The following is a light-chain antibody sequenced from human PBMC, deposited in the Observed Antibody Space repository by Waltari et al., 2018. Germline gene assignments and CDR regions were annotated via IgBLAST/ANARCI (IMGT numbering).Light chain of an antibody. Sequence: AIQLTQSPSSLSASVGDRITITCQATQDISFNLAWYQQKPGKAPNLLIYKSSTLQTGVPSRVSGSGSGTDFTLTISSLQPEDFASYFCQHGYNVPLTFGGGTKVEIK. J-gene: IGKJ4*01. CDR3: QHGYNVPLT. CDR2: KSS. V-gene: IGKV1D-13*01. CDR1: QDISFN.